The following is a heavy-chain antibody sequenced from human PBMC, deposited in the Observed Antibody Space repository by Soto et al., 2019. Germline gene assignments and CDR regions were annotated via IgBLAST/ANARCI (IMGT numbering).Heavy chain of an antibody. CDR1: GFTFDDYA. D-gene: IGHD6-13*01. CDR2: ITWNSGSI. V-gene: IGHV3-9*01. Sequence: EVQLVESGGGLVQPGRSLRLSCAASGFTFDDYAMHWVRQAPGKGLEWVSGITWNSGSIGYGDSVKGRFAISRDNAKNSMHLQMNSLSAEDTAFYYCVKDESINWYSGHFRHWGQGILVTGSS. CDR3: VKDESINWYSGHFRH. J-gene: IGHJ1*01.